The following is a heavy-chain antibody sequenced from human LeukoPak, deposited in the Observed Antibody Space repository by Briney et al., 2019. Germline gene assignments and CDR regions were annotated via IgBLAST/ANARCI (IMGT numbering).Heavy chain of an antibody. CDR2: IYYSGST. Sequence: SETLSLTCTVSGGSISSYYWSWIRQPPGKGLEWIGYIYYSGSTNYNPSLKSRVTISVDTSKNQFSLKLSSVTAADTAVYYCARVDIAAARSSDHWGQGTLVTVSS. V-gene: IGHV4-59*12. D-gene: IGHD6-13*01. J-gene: IGHJ4*02. CDR3: ARVDIAAARSSDH. CDR1: GGSISSYY.